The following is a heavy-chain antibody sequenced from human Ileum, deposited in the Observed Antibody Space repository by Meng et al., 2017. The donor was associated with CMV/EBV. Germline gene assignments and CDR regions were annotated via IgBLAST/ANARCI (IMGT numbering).Heavy chain of an antibody. V-gene: IGHV1-18*01. J-gene: IGHJ5*02. CDR2: ITPYNGKT. CDR1: GYTFITFG. Sequence: QVQLVQSGPEVKKPGASVEVSCKASGYTFITFGITWVRQAPGQGLEWMGWITPYNGKTDYTQRLQDRVTMTTDTSTNTVYMELRSLRSDDTAVYYCAREDYSAYAATWGQGTLVTVSS. CDR3: AREDYSAYAAT. D-gene: IGHD2-21*01.